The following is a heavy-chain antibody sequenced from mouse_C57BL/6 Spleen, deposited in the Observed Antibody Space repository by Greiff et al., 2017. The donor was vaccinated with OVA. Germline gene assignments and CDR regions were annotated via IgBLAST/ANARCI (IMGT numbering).Heavy chain of an antibody. J-gene: IGHJ2*01. CDR2: INYDGSST. D-gene: IGHD1-1*01. Sequence: EVQLQESEGGLVQPGSSMKLSCTASGFTFSDYYMAWVRQVPEKGLEWVANINYDGSSTYYLDSLKSRFIISRDNAKNILYLQMSSLKSEDTATYYCARDRAGYYGYFDYWGQGTTLTVSS. CDR1: GFTFSDYY. CDR3: ARDRAGYYGYFDY. V-gene: IGHV5-16*01.